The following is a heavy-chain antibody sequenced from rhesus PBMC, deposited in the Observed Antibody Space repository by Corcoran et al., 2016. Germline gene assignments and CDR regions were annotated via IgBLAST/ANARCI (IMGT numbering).Heavy chain of an antibody. J-gene: IGHJ4*01. CDR1: GGSISGYY. V-gene: IGHV4S11*01. CDR2: IYGSGSTA. CDR3: ARRFDY. Sequence: QVQLQESGPGLVKPSETLSLTCTVSGGSISGYYWNWIRQPPGKGLEWIGNIYGSGSTANYNPSLKSRVTLSVDTSKNQLSLKLSSVTAADTAVYYCARRFDYWGQGVLVTGSS.